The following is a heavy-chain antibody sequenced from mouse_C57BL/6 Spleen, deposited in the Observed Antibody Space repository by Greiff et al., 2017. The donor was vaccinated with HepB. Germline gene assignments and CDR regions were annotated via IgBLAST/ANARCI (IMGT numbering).Heavy chain of an antibody. CDR1: GYAFSSSW. Sequence: VQLQQSGPELVKPGASVKISCKASGYAFSSSWMNWVKQRPGKGLEWIGRIYPGDGDTNYNGKFKGKATLTADKSSSTAYMQLSSLTSEYSAVYFCARSRDYDGGDYAMDYWGQGTSVTVSS. D-gene: IGHD2-4*01. CDR3: ARSRDYDGGDYAMDY. CDR2: IYPGDGDT. V-gene: IGHV1-82*01. J-gene: IGHJ4*01.